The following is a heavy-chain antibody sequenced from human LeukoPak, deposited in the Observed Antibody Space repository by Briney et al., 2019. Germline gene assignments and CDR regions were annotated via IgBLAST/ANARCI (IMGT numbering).Heavy chain of an antibody. V-gene: IGHV3-73*01. CDR1: GFTFSGSA. Sequence: GGSLRLSCAASGFTFSGSAIHWVRQSSGKGLEWVGHIDKKDKGYATATAYAASVKGRFTISRDDSINTAYLQMKSLKTEDTALYYCTRDSVTYNWFDPWGQGTLVSVSS. CDR2: IDKKDKGYATAT. J-gene: IGHJ5*02. CDR3: TRDSVTYNWFDP. D-gene: IGHD5/OR15-5a*01.